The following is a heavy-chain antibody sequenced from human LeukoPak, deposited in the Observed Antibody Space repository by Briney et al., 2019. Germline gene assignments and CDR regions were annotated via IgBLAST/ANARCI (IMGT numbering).Heavy chain of an antibody. V-gene: IGHV4-39*07. D-gene: IGHD3-22*01. J-gene: IGHJ4*02. CDR1: GGSISNSDYY. CDR2: IYDSETT. CDR3: TKDGGGYYDGSGYYNY. Sequence: PSETLSLTCTVSGGSISNSDYYWGWIRQPPGKGLEWIGSIYDSETTYYNPSLKSRVTMSVDTSKNQFSLKLTSVTAADTAVYYCTKDGGGYYDGSGYYNYWGQGTLVIVSS.